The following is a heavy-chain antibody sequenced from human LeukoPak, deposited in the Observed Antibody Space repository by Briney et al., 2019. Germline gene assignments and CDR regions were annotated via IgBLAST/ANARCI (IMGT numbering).Heavy chain of an antibody. Sequence: GASVKVSCKASGYTFTSYGISWVRQAPGQGLEWMGWISAYNGNTNYAQKLQGRVTMTTDTSTSTAYMELRSLRSDDTAVYYCARGSWQQLVDGYFQHWGQGTLVTVSS. D-gene: IGHD6-13*01. CDR2: ISAYNGNT. CDR3: ARGSWQQLVDGYFQH. CDR1: GYTFTSYG. V-gene: IGHV1-18*01. J-gene: IGHJ1*01.